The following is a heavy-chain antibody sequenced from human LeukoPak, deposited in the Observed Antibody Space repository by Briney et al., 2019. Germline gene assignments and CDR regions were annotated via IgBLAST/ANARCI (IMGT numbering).Heavy chain of an antibody. V-gene: IGHV3-30*04. J-gene: IGHJ4*02. Sequence: GGSLRLSCAASGFTFSSYAMSWVRQAPGKGLEWVAVISYDGSNKYYADSVKGRFTISRDNSKNTLYLQMNSLRFEDTAVYYCARAGYSSSWYTEYWGQGTLVTVSS. CDR2: ISYDGSNK. CDR3: ARAGYSSSWYTEY. CDR1: GFTFSSYA. D-gene: IGHD6-13*01.